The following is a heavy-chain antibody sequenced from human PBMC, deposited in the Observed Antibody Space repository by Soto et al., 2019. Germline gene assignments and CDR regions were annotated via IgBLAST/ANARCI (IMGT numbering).Heavy chain of an antibody. CDR2: ISWNSETI. D-gene: IGHD4-17*01. J-gene: IGHJ4*02. CDR3: AKDMKWGGMTTIHYFDS. Sequence: GGSLRLSCAASGFTVEDYAMHWVRQAPGKGLEWVSGISWNSETIDYADSVKGRFTISRDNAKSSLFLQMNSLRPDDTALYYCAKDMKWGGMTTIHYFDSWGQGTLVTVSS. CDR1: GFTVEDYA. V-gene: IGHV3-9*01.